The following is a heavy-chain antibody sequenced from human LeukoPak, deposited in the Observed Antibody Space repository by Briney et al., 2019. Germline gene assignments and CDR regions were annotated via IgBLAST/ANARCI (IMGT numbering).Heavy chain of an antibody. Sequence: PGRSLRLSCAASGFTFDYYAMHWVRQAPGKGLEWVSGISWNSGSIGYADSVKGRFTISRDNSKNTLYLQMNSLRAEDTAVYYCARDRSELWFGEPFDYWGQGTLVTVSS. CDR3: ARDRSELWFGEPFDY. CDR1: GFTFDYYA. J-gene: IGHJ4*02. CDR2: ISWNSGSI. D-gene: IGHD3-10*01. V-gene: IGHV3-9*01.